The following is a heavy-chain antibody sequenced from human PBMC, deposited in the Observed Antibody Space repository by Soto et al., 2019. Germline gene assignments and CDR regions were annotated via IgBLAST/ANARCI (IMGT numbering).Heavy chain of an antibody. CDR1: GFTFSSYS. Sequence: EVQLVESGGGLVQPGGSLRLSCAASGFTFSSYSMNWVRQAPGKGLEWVSYIISSSSTIYYADSVKGRFTISRDNAKNSLYLQMNSLRDEDTAVYYCARGPRPLALVDGGYWGQGTLVTVSS. V-gene: IGHV3-48*02. D-gene: IGHD1-26*01. J-gene: IGHJ4*02. CDR3: ARGPRPLALVDGGY. CDR2: IISSSSTI.